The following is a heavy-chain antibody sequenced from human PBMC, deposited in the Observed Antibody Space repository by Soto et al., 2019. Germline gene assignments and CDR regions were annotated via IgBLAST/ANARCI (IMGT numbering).Heavy chain of an antibody. J-gene: IGHJ6*02. V-gene: IGHV1-2*04. CDR1: GYTFTGYY. CDR2: INPNSGGT. CDR3: ARAYSYYYYGMDV. Sequence: ASVKISCKASGYTFTGYYMHWVRQAPGQGLEWMGWINPNSGGTNYAQKFQGWVTMTGDTSISTAYMELSRLRSDDTAVYYCARAYSYYYYGMDVWGQGTTVTVSS. D-gene: IGHD1-1*01.